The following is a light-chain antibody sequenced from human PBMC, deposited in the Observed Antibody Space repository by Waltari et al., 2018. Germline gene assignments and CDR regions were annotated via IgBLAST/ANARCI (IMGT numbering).Light chain of an antibody. CDR3: QQYNNWPPWT. CDR2: GAS. J-gene: IGKJ1*01. V-gene: IGKV3-15*01. CDR1: RSVTSN. Sequence: EIVMTQSPATLSVSPGERATLPCRASRSVTSNFAWYQQKPGQAPGLLIYGASTRATGSPARCRGSWAGTEFTLTISSLQSEGFAVYYCQQYNNWPPWTFGQGTKVEIK.